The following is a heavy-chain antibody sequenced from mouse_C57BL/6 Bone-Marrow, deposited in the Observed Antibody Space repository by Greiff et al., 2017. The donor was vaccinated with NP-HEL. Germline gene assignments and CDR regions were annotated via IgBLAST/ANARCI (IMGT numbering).Heavy chain of an antibody. CDR1: GYTFTSYG. CDR2: IYPRSGNT. D-gene: IGHD1-1*01. Sequence: VQLQQSGAELARPGASVKLSCKASGYTFTSYGISWVKQRTGQGLEWIGEIYPRSGNTYYNEKFKGKATLTADKSSSTAYMELRSLTSDDSAVYFCARITTVVAPVSSFAYWGQVTLVTVSA. CDR3: ARITTVVAPVSSFAY. V-gene: IGHV1-81*01. J-gene: IGHJ3*01.